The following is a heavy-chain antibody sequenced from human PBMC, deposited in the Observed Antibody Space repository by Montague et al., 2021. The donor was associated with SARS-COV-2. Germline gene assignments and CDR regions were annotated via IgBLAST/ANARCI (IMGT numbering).Heavy chain of an antibody. CDR3: ARRRLREDYFDF. CDR1: GDSVSSSDHY. CDR2: VYYSWYT. J-gene: IGHJ4*02. D-gene: IGHD4-17*01. Sequence: SETLSLTCTVSGDSVSSSDHYWGWIGQPPGKGLEWLGIVYYSWYTYYNPSVKGRVTISIDASKNQFSLKLNSLTATDTAIYHCARRRLREDYFDFWGQGTLLTVSS. V-gene: IGHV4-39*01.